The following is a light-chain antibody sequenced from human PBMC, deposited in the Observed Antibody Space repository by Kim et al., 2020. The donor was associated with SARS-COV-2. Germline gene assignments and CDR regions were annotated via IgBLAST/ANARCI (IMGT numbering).Light chain of an antibody. Sequence: SVGDRVTIACRASQSISSYLNLYQQKPGKAPKLLIYVASSLQSGVPSRFSGGGSGTDFTLTISSLQPEDSATYYCQQSYSTPQMYTFGQGTKLEI. V-gene: IGKV1-39*01. CDR3: QQSYSTPQMYT. CDR1: QSISSY. J-gene: IGKJ2*01. CDR2: VAS.